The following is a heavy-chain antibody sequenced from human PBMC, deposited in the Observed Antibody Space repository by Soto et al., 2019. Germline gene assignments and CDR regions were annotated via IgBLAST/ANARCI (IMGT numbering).Heavy chain of an antibody. CDR3: DSDSKAVVGAANFDY. V-gene: IGHV1-69*01. J-gene: IGHJ4*02. Sequence: QVQLVQFGAEVKKPGSSVKVSCKASGGTFSSYAISWVRQAPGQGLEWMGGIIPIFGTANYAQKFQGRVTITADESTSTAYLELIRLRAADTAVYYCDSDSKAVVGAANFDYWGQGTLVTVSS. CDR1: GGTFSSYA. CDR2: IIPIFGTA. D-gene: IGHD2-15*01.